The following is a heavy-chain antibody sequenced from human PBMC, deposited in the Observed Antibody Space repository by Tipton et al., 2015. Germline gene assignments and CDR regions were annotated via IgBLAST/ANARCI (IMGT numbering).Heavy chain of an antibody. CDR2: IYYSGST. V-gene: IGHV4-39*01. Sequence: LRLSCSVSGGSISSSSYYWDWIRQPPGKGLEWIGNIYYSGSTYYNPSLNSRVTISIDTSRNQFSLKMSSVTASGTAVYYCARARGRHGGLFDSWGQGILVTVSS. CDR1: GGSISSSSYY. J-gene: IGHJ4*02. CDR3: ARARGRHGGLFDS. D-gene: IGHD4-23*01.